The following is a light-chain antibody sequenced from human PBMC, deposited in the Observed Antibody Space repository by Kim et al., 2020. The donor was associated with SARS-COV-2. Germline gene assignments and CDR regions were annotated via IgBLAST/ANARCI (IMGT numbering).Light chain of an antibody. V-gene: IGLV2-8*01. CDR2: EVN. Sequence: QSVTISCTGTSSDIGAYKYVSWYQQHPGKAPKLMIYEVNRRPSGVPDRFSGSKSGNTASLTVSGLQAEDEADYYCISYAGSNNLDVFGTGTKVTVL. J-gene: IGLJ1*01. CDR1: SSDIGAYKY. CDR3: ISYAGSNNLDV.